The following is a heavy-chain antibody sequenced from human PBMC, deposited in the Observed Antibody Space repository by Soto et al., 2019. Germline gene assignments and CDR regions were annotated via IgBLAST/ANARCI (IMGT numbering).Heavy chain of an antibody. D-gene: IGHD3-3*01. CDR3: AKDTYYDFWSGYYYYYGMDV. J-gene: IGHJ6*02. V-gene: IGHV3-30*18. CDR1: GFTFSIYG. Sequence: VGSLRLSCAASGFTFSIYGMHWVRQAPGKGLEWVAVISYDGSNKYYADSVKGRFTISRDNSKNTLYLQMNSLRAEDTAVFYCAKDTYYDFWSGYYYYYGMDVWGQGTTVTVSS. CDR2: ISYDGSNK.